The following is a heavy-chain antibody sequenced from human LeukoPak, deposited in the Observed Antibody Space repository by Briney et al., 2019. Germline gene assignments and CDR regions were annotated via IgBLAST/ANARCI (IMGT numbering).Heavy chain of an antibody. CDR2: MSPNSGDT. Sequence: ASVKVSCKASGYTFTSYDFDWVRQATGQRPEWMGWMSPNSGDTGYAQKFQDRVTMTRNTSISTAYMELSSLRSDDTAVYYCARGPPNWGYDYWGLGTLVTVSS. CDR1: GYTFTSYD. CDR3: ARGPPNWGYDY. J-gene: IGHJ4*02. V-gene: IGHV1-8*01. D-gene: IGHD7-27*01.